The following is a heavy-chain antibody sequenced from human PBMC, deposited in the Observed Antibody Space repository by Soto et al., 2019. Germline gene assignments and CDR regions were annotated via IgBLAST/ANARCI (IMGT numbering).Heavy chain of an antibody. CDR2: ISYDGSNK. CDR3: AKGRGAANIDY. CDR1: GFNFSSYG. D-gene: IGHD5-18*01. V-gene: IGHV3-30*18. Sequence: QVQLVESGGGVVQPGRSLRLSCAASGFNFSSYGMHWVRQAPGKGLEWVAVISYDGSNKYYADSVKGRFTISRDNSKNTLYLQMNSRRAEDTAVYYCAKGRGAANIDYWGQGTLVTVSS. J-gene: IGHJ4*02.